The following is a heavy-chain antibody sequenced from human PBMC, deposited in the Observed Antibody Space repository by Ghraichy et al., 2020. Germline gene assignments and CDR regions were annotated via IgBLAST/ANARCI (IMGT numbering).Heavy chain of an antibody. Sequence: GALRLSCVGSGFTLSSYSMNWVRQSPGKGLEWISYITSSSRTITYADSVKGRFTISRDNAQNSLYLQMNSLRDEDTAVYYCARGSKVVRFFYYDGMDVWGQGTTVTVSS. CDR1: GFTLSSYS. D-gene: IGHD4-23*01. CDR3: ARGSKVVRFFYYDGMDV. CDR2: ITSSSRTI. J-gene: IGHJ6*02. V-gene: IGHV3-48*02.